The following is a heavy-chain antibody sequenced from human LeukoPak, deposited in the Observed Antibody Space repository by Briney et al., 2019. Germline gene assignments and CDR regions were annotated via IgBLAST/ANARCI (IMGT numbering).Heavy chain of an antibody. Sequence: PSETLSLTCAVYGGSFSGYYWSWIRQPPGKGLEWIGEINHSGSTNYNPSLKSRVTISVDTSKNQFSLKLSSVTAADTAVYYCASPVYGPGSFLSYFDYWAREPWSPSPQ. CDR3: ASPVYGPGSFLSYFDY. CDR2: INHSGST. J-gene: IGHJ4*02. D-gene: IGHD3-10*01. CDR1: GGSFSGYY. V-gene: IGHV4-34*01.